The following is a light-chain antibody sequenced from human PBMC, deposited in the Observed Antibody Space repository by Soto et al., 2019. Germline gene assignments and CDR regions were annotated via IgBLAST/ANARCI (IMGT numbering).Light chain of an antibody. J-gene: IGLJ2*01. CDR3: APWDDSFYGPV. Sequence: QSVLTQPPSASGTPGQRVTISCSGGSSNIGSHTVNWYQHLPGTAPKLLIYSNNQRPSGVPDRFSGSMSGTSASLAISGLQSEDEADYYCAPWDDSFYGPVFGGGTKHTVL. CDR1: SSNIGSHT. CDR2: SNN. V-gene: IGLV1-44*01.